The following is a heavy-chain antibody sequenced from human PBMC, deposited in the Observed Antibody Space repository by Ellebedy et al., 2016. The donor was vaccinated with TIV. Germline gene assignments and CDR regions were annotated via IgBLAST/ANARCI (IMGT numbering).Heavy chain of an antibody. CDR3: ARSGNYYDSSGYSY. J-gene: IGHJ4*02. CDR1: GFIFSSYW. CDR2: SDSDGSNT. D-gene: IGHD3-22*01. Sequence: GESLKISCAASGFIFSSYWMHWVRQAPGKGLMWVSRSDSDGSNTGYADIVKGRFTIARDNAKNTLYPQMNSLRAEDTAVYYCARSGNYYDSSGYSYWGQGTLVTVSS. V-gene: IGHV3-74*01.